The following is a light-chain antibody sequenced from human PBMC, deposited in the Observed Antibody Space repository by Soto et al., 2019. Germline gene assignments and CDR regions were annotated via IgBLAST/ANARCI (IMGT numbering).Light chain of an antibody. J-gene: IGLJ2*01. CDR3: SSFAPTNNLL. CDR1: NSDIGTHNS. V-gene: IGLV2-8*01. CDR2: EVD. Sequence: QSALTQPASVSGSPGQSISISCTGTNSDIGTHNSVSWYRQHPGKAPKLMIYEVDKRPSGVPDRFSGSKSGNTASLTVSGLQAEDEADYYCSSFAPTNNLLFGGGTKLTVL.